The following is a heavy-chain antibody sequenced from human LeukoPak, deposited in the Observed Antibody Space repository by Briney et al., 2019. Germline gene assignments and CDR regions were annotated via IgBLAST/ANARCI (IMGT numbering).Heavy chain of an antibody. J-gene: IGHJ4*02. CDR2: IWYTGNT. CDR3: ARLFDS. Sequence: PSETLSLTCTVSGVYINGSSYYWGWVRQPPGTGLEWIGKIWYTGNTSYSPSVQSRLTISVDTSKNQFPLRLSSVTAADTALYYCARLFDSWGQGILVTVSS. V-gene: IGHV4-39*01. CDR1: GVYINGSSYY.